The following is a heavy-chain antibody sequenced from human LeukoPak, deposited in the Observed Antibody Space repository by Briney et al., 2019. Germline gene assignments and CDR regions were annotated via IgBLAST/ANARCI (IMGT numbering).Heavy chain of an antibody. CDR3: ARDKYDFWSGYYLQGIDY. V-gene: IGHV1-2*02. D-gene: IGHD3-3*01. CDR1: GYTFTGYY. Sequence: ASVKVSCKASGYTFTGYYMHWVRQAPGQGLEWMGWINPNSGGTNYAQKFQGRVTMTRDTSISTAYMELSRLRSDDTAVYYCARDKYDFWSGYYLQGIDYWGQGTLVTVSP. CDR2: INPNSGGT. J-gene: IGHJ4*02.